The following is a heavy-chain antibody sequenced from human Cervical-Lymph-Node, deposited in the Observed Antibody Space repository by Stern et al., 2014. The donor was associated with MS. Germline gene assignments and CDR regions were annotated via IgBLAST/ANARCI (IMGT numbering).Heavy chain of an antibody. CDR2: IYPGDSDT. CDR3: ARDYGDYAFDY. Sequence: EVQLGESGAEVKKPGESLKISCKGSGYSLTANWIAWVRQMPGKGLAWMGIIYPGDSDTRYSPSFQGQVTISADKSISTAYLQWSSLKASDTAMYYCARDYGDYAFDYWGQGTLVTVSS. CDR1: GYSLTANW. J-gene: IGHJ4*02. V-gene: IGHV5-51*01. D-gene: IGHD4-17*01.